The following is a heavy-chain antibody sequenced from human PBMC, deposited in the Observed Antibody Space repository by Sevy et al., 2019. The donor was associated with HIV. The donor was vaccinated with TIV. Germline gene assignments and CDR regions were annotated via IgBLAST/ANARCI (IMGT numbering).Heavy chain of an antibody. CDR1: GYTFTGYY. CDR3: ARGSSGWYGGTRDFDY. J-gene: IGHJ4*02. Sequence: ASVKVSCKASGYTFTGYYMHWVRQAPGQGLEWMGWINPNSGGTNYAQKFQGRVTMTRDTSISTAYMELSRLRSDDTAVYYCARGSSGWYGGTRDFDYWGQRTLVTVSS. CDR2: INPNSGGT. D-gene: IGHD6-19*01. V-gene: IGHV1-2*02.